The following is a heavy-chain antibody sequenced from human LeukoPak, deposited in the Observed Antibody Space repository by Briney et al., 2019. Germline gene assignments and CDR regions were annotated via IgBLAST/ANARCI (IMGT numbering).Heavy chain of an antibody. CDR3: TKDSTFDP. V-gene: IGHV3-23*01. J-gene: IGHJ5*02. CDR1: GFTFSSYA. Sequence: GGSLSLSCAASGFTFSSYAMSWVRQAPGKGLEWVSAISGSGGSTYYADSVKGRFIISRDNSKNTLYLKMNSLRAEDTAVYYFTKDSTFDPWGQGTLVTVPS. CDR2: ISGSGGST.